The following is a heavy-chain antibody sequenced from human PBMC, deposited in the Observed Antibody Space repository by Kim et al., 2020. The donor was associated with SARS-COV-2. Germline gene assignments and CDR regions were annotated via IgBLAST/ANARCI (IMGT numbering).Heavy chain of an antibody. V-gene: IGHV4-34*01. D-gene: IGHD2-15*01. Sequence: SETLSLTCAVYGGSFSGYYWSWIRQPPGKGLEWIGEINHSGSTNYNPSLKSRVTISVDTSKNQFSLKLSSVTAADTAVYYCARVLGSVENYYYYGMDVWG. J-gene: IGHJ6*01. CDR3: ARVLGSVENYYYYGMDV. CDR1: GGSFSGYY. CDR2: INHSGST.